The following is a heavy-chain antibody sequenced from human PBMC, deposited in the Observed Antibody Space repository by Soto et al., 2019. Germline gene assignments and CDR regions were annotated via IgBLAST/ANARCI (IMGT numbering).Heavy chain of an antibody. D-gene: IGHD2-21*01. V-gene: IGHV3-30*10. CDR3: ARVRGLLQSDAFDI. CDR2: ISYDGSNK. J-gene: IGHJ3*02. CDR1: GFTVISYA. Sequence: GGSLRLSCPAAGFTVISYAIHFFRHTPCKGREWVAVISYDGSNKYYTDSVKVRFTISRDHSKNTMYLQMNNLRAADTAVYYCARVRGLLQSDAFDIWVQGTMVTVSS.